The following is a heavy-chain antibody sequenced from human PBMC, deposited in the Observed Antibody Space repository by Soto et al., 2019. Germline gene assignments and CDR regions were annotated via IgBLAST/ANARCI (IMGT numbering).Heavy chain of an antibody. V-gene: IGHV4-31*03. CDR3: ARDRVVVVTDALYQYSGMDV. CDR1: GGSISSGGYY. D-gene: IGHD2-2*01. J-gene: IGHJ6*02. Sequence: PSETLSLTCTVSGGSISSGGYYWSWIRQHPGKGLEWIGYIYYSGSTYYNPSLKSRVTISVDTSKNQFSLKLSSVTAADTAVYYCARDRVVVVTDALYQYSGMDVWGQGSTVTVSS. CDR2: IYYSGST.